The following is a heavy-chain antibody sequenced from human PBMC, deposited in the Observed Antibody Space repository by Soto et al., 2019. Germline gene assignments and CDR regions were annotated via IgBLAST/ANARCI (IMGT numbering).Heavy chain of an antibody. J-gene: IGHJ6*02. Sequence: QVQLVQSGAEVKKPGASVKVSCKASGYTFTSYGISWVRQAPGQGLEWMGWISAYNGNTNYAQKLQGRVTMTTDTTTSTACMQPRSLRSDDTAVYYCAREPTVVPADKEDGYYYYGMDVWGQGTTVTVSS. CDR1: GYTFTSYG. CDR2: ISAYNGNT. CDR3: AREPTVVPADKEDGYYYYGMDV. D-gene: IGHD2-2*01. V-gene: IGHV1-18*04.